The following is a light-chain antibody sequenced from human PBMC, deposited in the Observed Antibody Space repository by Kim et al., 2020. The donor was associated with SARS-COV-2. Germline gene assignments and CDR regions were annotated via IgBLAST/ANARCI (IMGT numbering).Light chain of an antibody. J-gene: IGLJ2*01. V-gene: IGLV3-19*01. CDR2: GKN. CDR1: SLRSYY. CDR3: NSRDSNDNVV. Sequence: VAVGQTVRITGQGDSLRSYYATWYQQKPGQAPIVVIYGKNNRPSGIPDRFSGSSSGNTASLTITGTQAGDEADYYCNSRDSNDNVVFGGGTKLTVL.